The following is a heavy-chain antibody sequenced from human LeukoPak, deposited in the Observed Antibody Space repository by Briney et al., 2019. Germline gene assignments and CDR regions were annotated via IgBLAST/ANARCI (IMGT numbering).Heavy chain of an antibody. CDR2: ISSSGSTI. Sequence: GGSLRLSCAASGFTFSSYEMNWVRQAPGKGLEWVSYISSSGSTIYYADSVKGRFTISGDNAKNSLYLQMNSLRAEDTAVYYCASLTRPWVGATHSFDYWGQGTLVTVSS. D-gene: IGHD1-26*01. J-gene: IGHJ4*02. CDR1: GFTFSSYE. V-gene: IGHV3-48*03. CDR3: ASLTRPWVGATHSFDY.